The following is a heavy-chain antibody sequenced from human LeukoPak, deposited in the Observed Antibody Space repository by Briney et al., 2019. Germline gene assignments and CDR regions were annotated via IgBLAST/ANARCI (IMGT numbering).Heavy chain of an antibody. Sequence: ASVKVSCKASGYTFTSYGISWVRQAPGQGLEWMGWISAYNGNTNYAQKLQGRVTMTTDTSTSTAYMGLRSLRSDDTAVYYCARAEYYDFWSGYYRKRNWFDPWGQGTLVTVSS. D-gene: IGHD3-3*01. CDR1: GYTFTSYG. V-gene: IGHV1-18*01. J-gene: IGHJ5*02. CDR3: ARAEYYDFWSGYYRKRNWFDP. CDR2: ISAYNGNT.